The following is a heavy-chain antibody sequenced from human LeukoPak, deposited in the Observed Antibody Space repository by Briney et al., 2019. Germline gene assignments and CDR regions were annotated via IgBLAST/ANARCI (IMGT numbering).Heavy chain of an antibody. CDR3: TTELSGLSSSPGGLFDY. V-gene: IGHV3-15*01. Sequence: GGSLRLSCAASGFTFSNAWMSWVRQAPGKGLEWVGRIKSKTDGGTTDYAAPVKGRFTISRDDSKNTLYLQMNSLKTEDTAVYYCTTELSGLSSSPGGLFDYWGQGTLVTVSS. CDR1: GFTFSNAW. J-gene: IGHJ4*02. CDR2: IKSKTDGGTT. D-gene: IGHD6-6*01.